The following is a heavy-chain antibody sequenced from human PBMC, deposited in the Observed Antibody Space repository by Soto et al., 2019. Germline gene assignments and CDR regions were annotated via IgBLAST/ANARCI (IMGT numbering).Heavy chain of an antibody. CDR2: IYYSGST. CDR3: ARVRDFWSGYYTVDP. CDR1: GGSISSYY. J-gene: IGHJ5*02. D-gene: IGHD3-3*01. V-gene: IGHV4-59*01. Sequence: SETLSLTCTVSGGSISSYYWSWIRQPPGKGLEWIGYIYYSGSTNYNPSLKSRVTISVDTTKNQFSLKLSSVTAADTAVYYCARVRDFWSGYYTVDPWGQGTLVTVSS.